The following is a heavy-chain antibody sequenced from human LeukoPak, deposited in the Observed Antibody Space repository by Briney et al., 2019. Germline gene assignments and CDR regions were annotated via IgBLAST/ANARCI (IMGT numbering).Heavy chain of an antibody. CDR3: AAVNWNDVRYFDY. CDR1: GCTFTGYY. CDR2: ISAYNGNT. Sequence: GASVTVSCKASGCTFTGYYMHWVQQAPGQGLEWMGWISAYNGNTNYAQKLQGRVTMTTETSTSTAYMELRSLRSDDTAVYYCAAVNWNDVRYFDYWGQGTLVTVSS. D-gene: IGHD1-20*01. V-gene: IGHV1-18*04. J-gene: IGHJ4*02.